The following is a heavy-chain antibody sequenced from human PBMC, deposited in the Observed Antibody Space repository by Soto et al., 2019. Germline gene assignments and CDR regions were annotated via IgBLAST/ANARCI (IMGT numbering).Heavy chain of an antibody. Sequence: QVQLVQSGAEVKKPGASVKVSCKASGYTFTSYDINWVRQATGQGLEWMGWMNPNSGNTGYAQKFQGRVTMTRNTSISTAYMELSSLRSEETDVYYCAIKLLRFGEHHYWGQGTLVTVSS. V-gene: IGHV1-8*01. J-gene: IGHJ4*02. CDR1: GYTFTSYD. D-gene: IGHD3-10*01. CDR2: MNPNSGNT. CDR3: AIKLLRFGEHHY.